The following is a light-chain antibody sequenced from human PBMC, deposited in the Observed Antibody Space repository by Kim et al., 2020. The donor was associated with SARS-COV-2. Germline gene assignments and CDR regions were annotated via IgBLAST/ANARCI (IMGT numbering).Light chain of an antibody. V-gene: IGKV1-8*01. CDR2: DAS. J-gene: IGKJ2*01. CDR3: QQYYNYPYT. Sequence: AIRMTQSPSTLSASTGDRVTITCRASQGIRSYLAWYQEEPGKAPKVLIYDASTLQSGVPSRFSGSGSGTDFTLTIRSLQSEDFANYYCQQYYNYPYTFGQGTKLEIK. CDR1: QGIRSY.